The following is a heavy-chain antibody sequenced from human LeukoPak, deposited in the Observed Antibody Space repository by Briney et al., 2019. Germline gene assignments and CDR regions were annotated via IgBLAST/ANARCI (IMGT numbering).Heavy chain of an antibody. Sequence: GGSLRLSCAASGFTFSSYSMNWVRQAPGKGLEWVANIKQDGSEKYFVDSVKGRFTISRDNAKNSLYLQMNSLRAEDTAVYYCARDPSFDYYYYGMDVWGQGTTVTVSS. CDR2: IKQDGSEK. CDR3: ARDPSFDYYYYGMDV. J-gene: IGHJ6*02. CDR1: GFTFSSYS. D-gene: IGHD3-16*01. V-gene: IGHV3-7*03.